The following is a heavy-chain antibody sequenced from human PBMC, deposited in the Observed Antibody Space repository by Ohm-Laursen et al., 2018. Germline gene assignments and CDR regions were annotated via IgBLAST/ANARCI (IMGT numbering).Heavy chain of an antibody. CDR1: GITVSDNY. CDR3: VRDRGGSHYLDY. V-gene: IGHV3-66*01. D-gene: IGHD1-26*01. CDR2: IYSGGHT. Sequence: SLRLSCAASGITVSDNYMSWVRQAPGKGLEWVSIIYSGGHTYYADSLKGRFTISRDNSKNMLYLQVSSLGAEDKAVYYCVRDRGGSHYLDYWGQGSLVTVSS. J-gene: IGHJ4*02.